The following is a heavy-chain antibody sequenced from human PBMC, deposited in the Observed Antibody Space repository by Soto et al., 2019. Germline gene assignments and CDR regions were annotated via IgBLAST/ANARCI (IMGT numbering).Heavy chain of an antibody. Sequence: QVQLQESGPGLVKPSETLSLTCAVSGYSISSGYYWGWIRQPPGKGLEWIGSIYHSGSTYYNPSLKSRVTISVDTSKNQFSLKLSPVTAADTAVYYCAREVVPAAILGYYYYGMDVWGQGTTVTVSS. CDR3: AREVVPAAILGYYYYGMDV. J-gene: IGHJ6*02. CDR2: IYHSGST. V-gene: IGHV4-38-2*02. D-gene: IGHD2-2*02. CDR1: GYSISSGYY.